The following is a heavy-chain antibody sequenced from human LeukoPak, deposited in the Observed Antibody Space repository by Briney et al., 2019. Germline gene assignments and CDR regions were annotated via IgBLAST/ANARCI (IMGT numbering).Heavy chain of an antibody. CDR2: IYTSGST. Sequence: SQTLSLTCTVSGGSISSGSYYWSWIRQPAGKGLEWIGRIYTSGSTNYNPSLKSRVTISVDTSKNQFSLKLSSVTAADTAVYYCAREIAARPRGAFDIWGQGTMVTVSS. CDR3: AREIAARPRGAFDI. J-gene: IGHJ3*02. V-gene: IGHV4-61*02. D-gene: IGHD6-6*01. CDR1: GGSISSGSYY.